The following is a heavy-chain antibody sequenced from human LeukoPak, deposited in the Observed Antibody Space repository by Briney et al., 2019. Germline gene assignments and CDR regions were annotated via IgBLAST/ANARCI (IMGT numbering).Heavy chain of an antibody. CDR2: IYYSGST. CDR1: GGSISSYY. V-gene: IGHV4-59*01. D-gene: IGHD1-26*01. Sequence: PSETLSLTCTGSGGSISSYYWSLIRQPPGKGREGIGYIYYSGSTNYNPSLKSRVTISVDTSTHQLSLKLSSVTAADTAVYFCARDSGVLGDFDYWGQGTLVTVSS. J-gene: IGHJ4*02. CDR3: ARDSGVLGDFDY.